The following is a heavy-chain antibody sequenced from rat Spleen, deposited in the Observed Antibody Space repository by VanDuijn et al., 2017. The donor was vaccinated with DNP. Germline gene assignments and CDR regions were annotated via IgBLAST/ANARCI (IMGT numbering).Heavy chain of an antibody. CDR1: GFTFSDYN. CDR3: ARGGRTYFDY. J-gene: IGHJ2*01. CDR2: ITSSGGST. V-gene: IGHV5S23*01. D-gene: IGHD1-11*01. Sequence: EVQLVGSGGGLVQPGRSLKLSCAASGFTFSDYNMAWVRQAPGKGLEWVAAITSSGGSTYYPDSVKGRFTISRDNAKNTLYLQMNSLRSEDTATYYCARGGRTYFDYWGQGVMVTVSS.